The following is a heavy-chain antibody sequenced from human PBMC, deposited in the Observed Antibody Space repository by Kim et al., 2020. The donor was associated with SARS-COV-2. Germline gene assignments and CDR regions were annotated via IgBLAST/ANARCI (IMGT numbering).Heavy chain of an antibody. D-gene: IGHD6-19*01. J-gene: IGHJ5*02. CDR3: ARGRTQRAVGSGWRKINWFDP. CDR2: INHSGST. Sequence: SETLSLTCAVYGGSFSGYYWSWIRQPPGKGLEWIGEINHSGSTNYNPSLKSRVTISVDTSKNQFSLKLSSVTAADTAVYYCARGRTQRAVGSGWRKINWFDPWGQGTLVTVSS. V-gene: IGHV4-34*01. CDR1: GGSFSGYY.